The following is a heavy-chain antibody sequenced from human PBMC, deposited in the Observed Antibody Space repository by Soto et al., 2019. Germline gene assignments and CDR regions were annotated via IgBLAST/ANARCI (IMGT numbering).Heavy chain of an antibody. CDR1: GFTFSSYA. Sequence: PGGSLRLSCAASGFTFSSYAMSWVRQAPGKGLEWVSIVSGTSSTIEYADSVKGRFTISRDNSKNILYLQMNNLRAEDTAVYNGATGMGNPSYFAYWGQGTQVTVSS. D-gene: IGHD7-27*01. V-gene: IGHV3-23*01. CDR2: VSGTSSTI. CDR3: ATGMGNPSYFAY. J-gene: IGHJ4*02.